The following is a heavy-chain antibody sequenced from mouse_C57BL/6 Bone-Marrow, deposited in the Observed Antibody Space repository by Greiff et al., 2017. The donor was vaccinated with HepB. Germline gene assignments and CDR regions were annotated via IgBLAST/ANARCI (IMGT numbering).Heavy chain of an antibody. CDR1: GFTFSRYG. Sequence: EVQRVESGGDLVKPGGSLKLSCAASGFTFSRYGMSWVRQTPDKRLEWVATISSGGSYTYYPDSVKGRFTISRDNAKNTLYLQMSSLKSEDTAMYYCATFWAYWGQGTLVTVSA. CDR3: ATFWAY. J-gene: IGHJ3*01. CDR2: ISSGGSYT. V-gene: IGHV5-6*01.